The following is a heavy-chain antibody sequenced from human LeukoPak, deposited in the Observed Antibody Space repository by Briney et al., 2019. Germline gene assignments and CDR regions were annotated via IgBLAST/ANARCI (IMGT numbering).Heavy chain of an antibody. Sequence: SSETLSLTCGVSGGSISSSNWWSWVRQPPGKGLEWIGRIYTSGSTNYNPSLKSRVTMSVDMSKNQFSLKLSSVTAADTAVYYCARVNSRYDGQVLVWFDPWGQGTLVTVSS. CDR2: IYTSGST. D-gene: IGHD5-12*01. CDR3: ARVNSRYDGQVLVWFDP. J-gene: IGHJ5*02. CDR1: GGSISSSNW. V-gene: IGHV4-4*02.